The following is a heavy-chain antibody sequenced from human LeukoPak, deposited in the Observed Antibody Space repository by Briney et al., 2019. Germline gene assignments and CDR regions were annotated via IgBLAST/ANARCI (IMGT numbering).Heavy chain of an antibody. CDR1: GFTFDDYA. Sequence: PGGSLRLSCAASGFTFDDYAMHWVRQAPGKGLEWVSGISWNSGSIGYADSVKGRFTISRDNAKNSLYLQMNSLRAEDTALYYCAKARVGAFNDAFDIWGQGTMVTVSS. J-gene: IGHJ3*02. D-gene: IGHD3-10*01. CDR2: ISWNSGSI. V-gene: IGHV3-9*01. CDR3: AKARVGAFNDAFDI.